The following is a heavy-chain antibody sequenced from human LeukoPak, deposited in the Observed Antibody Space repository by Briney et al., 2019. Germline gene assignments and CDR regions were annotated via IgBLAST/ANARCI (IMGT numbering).Heavy chain of an antibody. CDR2: IWYDGSNK. J-gene: IGHJ4*02. CDR1: GFTFSSYG. Sequence: PGGSLRLSCAASGFTFSSYGMHWVRQAPGKGLEWVAVIWYDGSNKYYADSVKGRFTISRDNSKNTLYLQMNSLRAEDTAVYYCARDRYYGSGSFQYWGQGTLVTVSS. D-gene: IGHD3-10*01. CDR3: ARDRYYGSGSFQY. V-gene: IGHV3-33*01.